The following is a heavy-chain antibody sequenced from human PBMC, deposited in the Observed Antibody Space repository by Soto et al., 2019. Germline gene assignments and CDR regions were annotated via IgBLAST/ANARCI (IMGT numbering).Heavy chain of an antibody. CDR1: GGSISSYY. J-gene: IGHJ4*02. CDR2: IYYSGST. CDR3: ARHTDSSGYFDY. V-gene: IGHV4-59*08. D-gene: IGHD3-22*01. Sequence: KQSQTLSLTCTVSGGSISSYYWSWIRQPPGKGLEWIGYIYYSGSTNYNPSLKSRVTISVDTSKNQFSLKLSSVTAADTAVYYCARHTDSSGYFDYWGQGTLVTVSS.